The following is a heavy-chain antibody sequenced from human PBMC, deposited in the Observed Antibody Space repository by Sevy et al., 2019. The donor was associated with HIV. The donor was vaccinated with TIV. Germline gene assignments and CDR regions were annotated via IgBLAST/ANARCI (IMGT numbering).Heavy chain of an antibody. J-gene: IGHJ4*02. Sequence: SETQSLTCTVSGGSFSTSYYWGWVRQPPGKGPEWIGCIHYSGSTYYNPSLKSRVSISVDTSKNSFSLKLSSVTAADTAVYYCANMGRGYYFYFELWGQGTLVTVSS. CDR3: ANMGRGYYFYFEL. CDR1: GGSFSTSYY. D-gene: IGHD3-3*01. V-gene: IGHV4-39*02. CDR2: IHYSGST.